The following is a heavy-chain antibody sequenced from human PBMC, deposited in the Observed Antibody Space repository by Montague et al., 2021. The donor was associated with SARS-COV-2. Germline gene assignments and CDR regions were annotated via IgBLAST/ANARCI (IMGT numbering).Heavy chain of an antibody. V-gene: IGHV4-59*01. CDR3: ARGSYGPGAFDI. Sequence: SETLSLTCTVSGGSISSYYWSWIRQPPGKGLEWIGYIYYSGSTNYHPSLKSRVTISLDTPKNQFSLKLNSVTAADTAVYYCARGSYGPGAFDIWGQGTMVTVSS. CDR1: GGSISSYY. J-gene: IGHJ3*02. D-gene: IGHD5-18*01. CDR2: IYYSGST.